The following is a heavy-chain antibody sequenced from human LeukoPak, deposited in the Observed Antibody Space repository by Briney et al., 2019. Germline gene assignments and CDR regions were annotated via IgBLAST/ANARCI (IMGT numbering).Heavy chain of an antibody. J-gene: IGHJ4*02. Sequence: GGSLRLSCAASGFTFSSYGMHWVRQAPGKGLEWVAVISYVGSNKYYADSVKGRFTISRDNSKNTLYLQMNSLRAEDTAVYYCAKDHLDYDILTGLDYWGQGTLVTVSS. V-gene: IGHV3-30*18. D-gene: IGHD3-9*01. CDR1: GFTFSSYG. CDR3: AKDHLDYDILTGLDY. CDR2: ISYVGSNK.